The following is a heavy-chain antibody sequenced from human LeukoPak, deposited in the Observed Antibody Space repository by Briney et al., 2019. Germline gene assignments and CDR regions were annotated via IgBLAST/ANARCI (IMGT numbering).Heavy chain of an antibody. CDR3: ARLSVPTNYYDSSGYYGHGPHDAFDI. Sequence: GESLKISCKGSGYSFSNYWIGWVRQMPGKGLEWMGIIYPGDSDTRYSPSFQGQVTISADKSISTAYLQWSSLKASDTAMYYCARLSVPTNYYDSSGYYGHGPHDAFDIWGQGTMVTVSS. CDR1: GYSFSNYW. V-gene: IGHV5-51*01. D-gene: IGHD3-22*01. J-gene: IGHJ3*02. CDR2: IYPGDSDT.